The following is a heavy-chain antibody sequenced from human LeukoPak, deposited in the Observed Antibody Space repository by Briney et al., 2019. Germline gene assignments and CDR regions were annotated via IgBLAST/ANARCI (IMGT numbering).Heavy chain of an antibody. D-gene: IGHD3-9*01. CDR1: GGSISSSSYY. CDR2: IYYSGST. V-gene: IGHV4-39*01. Sequence: SETLSLTCTVSGGSISSSSYYWGWIRQPPGKGLEWIGSIYYSGSTYYNPSLKSRVTISVDTSKNQFSLKLSTVTAADTAVYYCARQDYDILTGYSDYFDYWGQGTLVTVSS. J-gene: IGHJ4*02. CDR3: ARQDYDILTGYSDYFDY.